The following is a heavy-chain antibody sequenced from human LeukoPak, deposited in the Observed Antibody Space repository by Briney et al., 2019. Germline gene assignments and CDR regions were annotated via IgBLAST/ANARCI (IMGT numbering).Heavy chain of an antibody. D-gene: IGHD3-10*01. CDR2: IKQDGSEK. J-gene: IGHJ4*02. CDR1: GFTFSSYW. Sequence: GGSITLSCAAAGFTFSSYWMSWARRARGKGREWGANIKQDGSEKYYVDSVKGRFTISRDNAKNSLYLQMNSLRAEDTAVYYCASAGTSGSYSRVDYWGQGTLVTVSS. V-gene: IGHV3-7*01. CDR3: ASAGTSGSYSRVDY.